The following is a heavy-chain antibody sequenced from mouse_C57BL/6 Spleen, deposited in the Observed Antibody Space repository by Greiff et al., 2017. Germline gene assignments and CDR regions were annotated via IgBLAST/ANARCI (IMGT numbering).Heavy chain of an antibody. CDR2: IYPGDGDP. Sequence: QVQLQQSGPELVKPGASVKISCKASGYAFSSSWMNWVKQRPGKGLEWIGRIYPGDGDPNYNGKFKGQATLTADKTSSTAYMQLSSLTSEDSAVYFCARGNWDGDYAMDFWGQGTSVTVSS. CDR3: ARGNWDGDYAMDF. CDR1: GYAFSSSW. D-gene: IGHD4-1*01. J-gene: IGHJ4*01. V-gene: IGHV1-82*01.